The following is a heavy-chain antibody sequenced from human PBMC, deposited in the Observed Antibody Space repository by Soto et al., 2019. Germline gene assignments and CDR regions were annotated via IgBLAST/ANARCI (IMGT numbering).Heavy chain of an antibody. J-gene: IGHJ5*02. Sequence: QVQLVESGGGVVQPGRSLRLSCAASGFTFSSYGMHWVRQAPGKGLEWVAVISYDGSNKYYADSVKGRFTISRDNSKNTLYLQMNSLRAEDTAVYYCAKGFKSRGWSWGQGTLVTVSS. CDR2: ISYDGSNK. CDR3: AKGFKSRGWS. D-gene: IGHD6-19*01. V-gene: IGHV3-30*18. CDR1: GFTFSSYG.